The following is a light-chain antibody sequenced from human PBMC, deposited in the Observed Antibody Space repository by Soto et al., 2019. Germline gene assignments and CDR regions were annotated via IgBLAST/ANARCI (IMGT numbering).Light chain of an antibody. CDR1: QSVRNNS. V-gene: IGKV3-20*01. Sequence: ELVLTQSPDTLSLSPGERATLSCSASQSVRNNSLAGYQQKPGQAPRFLIYDASSRATGIPDRFSGSGSGTDFTLTISRLEPEDVAVYYCPQYGSSPLTFGGGTKVEIK. CDR3: PQYGSSPLT. J-gene: IGKJ4*01. CDR2: DAS.